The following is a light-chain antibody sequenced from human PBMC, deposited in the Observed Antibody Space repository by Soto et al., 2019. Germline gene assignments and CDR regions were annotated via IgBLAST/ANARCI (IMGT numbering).Light chain of an antibody. CDR3: GTWDSSLNAV. V-gene: IGLV1-51*01. CDR2: DND. J-gene: IGLJ2*01. CDR1: SSNIGNNY. Sequence: QSVLTQPPSVSAAPGQKVSISCSGSSSNIGNNYVSWYQQLPGTTPKLLIYDNDKRPSGIPDRFSGSKSDTSATLDITGLQTGDEADYYYGTWDSSLNAVFGGGTQLTVL.